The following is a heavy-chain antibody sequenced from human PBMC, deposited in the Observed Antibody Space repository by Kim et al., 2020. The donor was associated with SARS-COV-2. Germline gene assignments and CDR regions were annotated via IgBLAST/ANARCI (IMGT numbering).Heavy chain of an antibody. CDR1: GFTFSSHA. CDR3: AKGSGKEPASPFDY. Sequence: GGSLRLSCAASGFTFSSHAMSWVRQAPGKGLEWVSAISGSGGSTYYADSVKGRFTISRDNSKNTLYLQMNSLRAEDTAVYYCAKGSGKEPASPFDYWGQGTLVTVSS. V-gene: IGHV3-23*01. J-gene: IGHJ4*02. D-gene: IGHD3-3*01. CDR2: ISGSGGST.